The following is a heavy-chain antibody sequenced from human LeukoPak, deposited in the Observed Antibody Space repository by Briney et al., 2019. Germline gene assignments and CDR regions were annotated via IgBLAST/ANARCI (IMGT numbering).Heavy chain of an antibody. Sequence: SETLSLTCAVYGGSFSGYYWSWIRQPPGKGLEWIGEINHSGSTNYNPSLRSRVTVSADTSKNRFSLTLRSVTAADTAVYFCARNVSSGFFTDWGRGTLVTVSS. CDR1: GGSFSGYY. J-gene: IGHJ1*01. V-gene: IGHV4-34*01. CDR2: INHSGST. D-gene: IGHD6-25*01. CDR3: ARNVSSGFFTD.